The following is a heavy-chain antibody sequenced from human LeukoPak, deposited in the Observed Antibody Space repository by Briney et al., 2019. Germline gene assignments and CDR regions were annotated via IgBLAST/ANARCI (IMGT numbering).Heavy chain of an antibody. CDR3: SSQPAVLDLDC. D-gene: IGHD2/OR15-2a*01. Sequence: GGSLRLSCAASVFAFSSYWMTWVRQAPGKGLEWVANIKPDGSGKNYVDSVKGRFTISRDNAKNSLYLQMRGLRVEDTAVYYCSSQPAVLDLDCWGQGALVTVSS. V-gene: IGHV3-7*01. J-gene: IGHJ4*02. CDR1: VFAFSSYW. CDR2: IKPDGSGK.